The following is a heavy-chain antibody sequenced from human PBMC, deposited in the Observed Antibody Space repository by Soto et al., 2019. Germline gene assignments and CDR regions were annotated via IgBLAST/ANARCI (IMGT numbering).Heavy chain of an antibody. Sequence: SGTLSLTFGVNDGSLSDYFWSWIRKFPGKGLEWIGDIYYSGSTCNNPSLKSRVTISVDTSKNQFSLKLSSVTAADTAVYYCARGGYDFWSGYYPFDYWGQGTLVTVSS. J-gene: IGHJ4*02. D-gene: IGHD3-3*01. CDR2: IYYSGST. V-gene: IGHV4-34*01. CDR1: DGSLSDYF. CDR3: ARGGYDFWSGYYPFDY.